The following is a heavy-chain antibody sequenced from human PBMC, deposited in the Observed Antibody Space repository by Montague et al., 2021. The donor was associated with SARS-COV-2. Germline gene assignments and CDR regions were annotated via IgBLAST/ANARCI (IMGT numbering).Heavy chain of an antibody. V-gene: IGHV3-23*01. CDR3: AKHLDSNHVLSGLGSHWFDP. CDR1: GFTFSSYT. D-gene: IGHD4-11*01. Sequence: SLRLSCAASGFTFSSYTMTWVRQAPGKGLEWVSAISGSGGSTFHADSVKGRFTISRDNSKNTLYLQLNSLRAEDTAVYYCAKHLDSNHVLSGLGSHWFDPWGQGTLVSVSS. CDR2: ISGSGGST. J-gene: IGHJ5*02.